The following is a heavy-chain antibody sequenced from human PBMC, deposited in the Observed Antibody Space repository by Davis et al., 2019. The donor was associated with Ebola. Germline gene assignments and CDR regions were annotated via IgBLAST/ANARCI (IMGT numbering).Heavy chain of an antibody. CDR3: ARHGWCRGSSCYPIDGFDA. V-gene: IGHV5-10-1*01. CDR1: GYIFTSYW. J-gene: IGHJ3*01. Sequence: GESLKISCQASGYIFTSYWITWVRQMPGKGLEWMGRTDPSDSYVNYNPSFQGHVTTSFDKSISTVYLQWSSLQASDTAIYYCARHGWCRGSSCYPIDGFDAWGQGTVVTVSS. D-gene: IGHD2-15*01. CDR2: TDPSDSYV.